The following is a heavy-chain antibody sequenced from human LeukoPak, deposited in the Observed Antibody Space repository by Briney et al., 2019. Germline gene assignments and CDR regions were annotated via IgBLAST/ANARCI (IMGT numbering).Heavy chain of an antibody. Sequence: PGGSLRLSCAASGFTFDDYAMHWVRQAPGKGLEWVSGISWNSGSIGYADSVKGRFTISRDNAKNSLYLQMNSLRAEDTALYYCAKAPYSYGYSQYYFDYWGQGTLVTVSS. J-gene: IGHJ4*02. CDR1: GFTFDDYA. D-gene: IGHD5-18*01. CDR2: ISWNSGSI. V-gene: IGHV3-9*01. CDR3: AKAPYSYGYSQYYFDY.